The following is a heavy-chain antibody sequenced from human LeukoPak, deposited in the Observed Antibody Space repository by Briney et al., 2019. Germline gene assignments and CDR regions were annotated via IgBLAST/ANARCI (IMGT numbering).Heavy chain of an antibody. CDR2: ISGSGGST. CDR3: AKLRYFDWSYFDY. V-gene: IGHV3-23*01. D-gene: IGHD3-9*01. Sequence: GGSLRLSCAASGFTFSSYAMSWVRQAPGKGLEWVSAISGSGGSTYYADSVKGWFTISRDNSKNTLYLQMNSLRAEDTAVYYCAKLRYFDWSYFDYWGQGTLVTVSS. J-gene: IGHJ4*02. CDR1: GFTFSSYA.